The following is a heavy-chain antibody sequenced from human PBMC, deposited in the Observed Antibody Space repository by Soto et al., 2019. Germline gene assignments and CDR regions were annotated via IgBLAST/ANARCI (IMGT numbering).Heavy chain of an antibody. D-gene: IGHD3-9*01. J-gene: IGHJ4*03. CDR2: ISAYNGKT. CDR3: ARAPYYDIWTGYYLCFFDY. CDR1: GCTFTSYG. V-gene: IGHV1-18*04. Sequence: ASVKVSCKTSGCTFTSYGISWVGQAPGQGLEWMGWISAYNGKTNYAQKLRPRVNMTTDRPRSTAYMGLRSLRSDDTAVYYCARAPYYDIWTGYYLCFFDYWG.